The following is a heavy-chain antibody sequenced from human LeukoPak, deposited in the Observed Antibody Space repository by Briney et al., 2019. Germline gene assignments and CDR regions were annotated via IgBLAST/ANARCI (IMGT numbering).Heavy chain of an antibody. CDR1: GFTFSSYS. CDR2: ISGSGGST. D-gene: IGHD6-13*01. Sequence: GGSLRLSCAASGFTFSSYSMNWVRQAPEKGLEWVSAISGSGGSTYADSVKGRFTISRDISKNTLYLQMNCLRAEDTAVYYCAKNPTHGYNSSWYGRWFDPWGQGTLVTVSS. V-gene: IGHV3-23*01. J-gene: IGHJ5*02. CDR3: AKNPTHGYNSSWYGRWFDP.